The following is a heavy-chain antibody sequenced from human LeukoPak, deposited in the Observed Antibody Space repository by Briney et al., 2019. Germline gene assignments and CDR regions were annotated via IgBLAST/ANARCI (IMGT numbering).Heavy chain of an antibody. J-gene: IGHJ4*02. CDR3: ATTSIAAAVPGCFDY. CDR1: GFTFRNYA. D-gene: IGHD6-13*01. CDR2: ISATGGST. Sequence: PGGSLRLSCAASGFTFRNYAMSWVRQAPGKGLEWVSTISATGGSTYYADSTKGRFAVSRDNAKNSLYLQMNSLRAEDTAVYYCATTSIAAAVPGCFDYWGQGTLVTVFS. V-gene: IGHV3-23*01.